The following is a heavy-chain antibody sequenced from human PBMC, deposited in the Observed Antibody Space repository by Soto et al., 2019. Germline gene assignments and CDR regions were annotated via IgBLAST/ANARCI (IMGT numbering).Heavy chain of an antibody. Sequence: QVQLVQSGAEVKKPGASVKVSCKASGYTFTGYYMHWVRQAPGQGLEWMGWINPNSGGTNYAQKFQGWVTMTRDTSISTAYMELSRLRSDYTAVYYCARGPGITGTTRIWSTPPGGDYWGQGTLVTVSS. V-gene: IGHV1-2*04. CDR1: GYTFTGYY. J-gene: IGHJ4*02. CDR3: ARGPGITGTTRIWSTPPGGDY. CDR2: INPNSGGT. D-gene: IGHD1-7*01.